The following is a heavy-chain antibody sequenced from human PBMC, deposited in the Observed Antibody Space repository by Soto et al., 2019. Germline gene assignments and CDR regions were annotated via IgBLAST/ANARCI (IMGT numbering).Heavy chain of an antibody. D-gene: IGHD6-19*01. CDR2: ISGSGGST. Sequence: EVQLLESGGGLVQPGGSLRLSCAASGFTFSSYAMSWVRQAPGKGLEWVSAISGSGGSTYYADSVKGRFTISRDNSKNTLYLQMNSLRAEDTAVYYCAKDRDQPWGIAVAGQGYFQHWGQGTLVTVSS. V-gene: IGHV3-23*01. CDR1: GFTFSSYA. J-gene: IGHJ1*01. CDR3: AKDRDQPWGIAVAGQGYFQH.